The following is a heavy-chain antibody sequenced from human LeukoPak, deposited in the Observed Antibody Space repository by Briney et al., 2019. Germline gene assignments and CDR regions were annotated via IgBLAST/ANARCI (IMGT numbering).Heavy chain of an antibody. CDR1: GYTFTGYY. V-gene: IGHV1-2*02. Sequence: ASVKVSCKASGYTFTGYYMHWVRPALGQGLEWMGWINPNSGGTNYAQKFQGRVTMTRDTSISTAYMELSRLRSDDAAVYYCARGGEPGYGDFLTDYWGQGTLVTVSS. D-gene: IGHD4-17*01. J-gene: IGHJ4*02. CDR2: INPNSGGT. CDR3: ARGGEPGYGDFLTDY.